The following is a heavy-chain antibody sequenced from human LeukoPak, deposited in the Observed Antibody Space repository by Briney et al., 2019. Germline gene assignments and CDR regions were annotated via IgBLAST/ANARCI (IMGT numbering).Heavy chain of an antibody. J-gene: IGHJ4*02. V-gene: IGHV3-11*04. D-gene: IGHD3-10*01. CDR2: ISSSSSTI. Sequence: LSLTCTVSGGSVYTSDYYWGWVRQPPGKGPEWVSYISSSSSTIYYADSVKGRFTISRDNAKNSLYLQMNSLRAEDTAVYYCARSLRAYYFDYWGRGTLVTVSS. CDR3: ARSLRAYYFDY. CDR1: GGSVYTSDYY.